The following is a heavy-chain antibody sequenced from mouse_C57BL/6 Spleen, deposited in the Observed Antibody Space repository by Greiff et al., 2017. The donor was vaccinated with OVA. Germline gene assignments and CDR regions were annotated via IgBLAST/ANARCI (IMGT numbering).Heavy chain of an antibody. CDR3: ARPITTVVATDWYFDV. CDR1: GYTFTDYY. V-gene: IGHV1-19*01. Sequence: SGPVLVKPGASVKMSCKASGYTFTDYYMNWVKQSHGKSLEWIGVINPYNGGTSYNQKFKGKATLTVDKSSSTAYMELNSLTSEDSAVYYCARPITTVVATDWYFDVWGTGTTVTVSS. CDR2: INPYNGGT. D-gene: IGHD1-1*01. J-gene: IGHJ1*03.